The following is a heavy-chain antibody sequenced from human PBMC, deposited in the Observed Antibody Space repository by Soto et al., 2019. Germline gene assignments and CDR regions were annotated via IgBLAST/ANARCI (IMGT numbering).Heavy chain of an antibody. D-gene: IGHD2-2*01. V-gene: IGHV1-69*01. J-gene: IGHJ6*02. Sequence: QVQLVQSGAEVKKPGSSVKVSCKASGGTFGSYAISWVRQAPGQGLEWMGGIIPIPGTANYAQKFQGRVTIAADESTSTAYMELSSLRSEDTAVYSCARSQGSSTSLEIYYYYYYGMDGWGQGTTVTVSS. CDR1: GGTFGSYA. CDR3: ARSQGSSTSLEIYYYYYYGMDG. CDR2: IIPIPGTA.